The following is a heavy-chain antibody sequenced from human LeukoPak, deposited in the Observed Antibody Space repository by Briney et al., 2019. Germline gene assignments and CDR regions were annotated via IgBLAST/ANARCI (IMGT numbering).Heavy chain of an antibody. CDR3: AKDFGGKYVDQFDY. CDR1: GFTFSSDA. D-gene: IGHD3-10*01. V-gene: IGHV3-33*06. Sequence: PGGSLRLSCAASGFTFSSDAMSWVRQAPGKGLEGVAVIWYEVSDKYYADSVKGRFTIPRDNSKNTLYLQMNSLRAEDTAVYYCAKDFGGKYVDQFDYWGQGTLVTVSS. J-gene: IGHJ4*02. CDR2: IWYEVSDK.